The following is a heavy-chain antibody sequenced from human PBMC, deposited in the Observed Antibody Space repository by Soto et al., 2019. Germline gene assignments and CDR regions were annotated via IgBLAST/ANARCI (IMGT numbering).Heavy chain of an antibody. D-gene: IGHD1-1*01. J-gene: IGHJ6*02. Sequence: QVQLVQSGVEVKKPGSSVRVSCKASGDTFKNSVISWVRQAPGQGLEWMGGTIPLFGTTDYAQKFQGRLTITTDESATTAYTEVRRLTPEDTAVYHCVAALDLGPLSVVWGQGTTVIVSS. CDR1: GDTFKNSV. V-gene: IGHV1-69*01. CDR2: TIPLFGTT. CDR3: VAALDLGPLSVV.